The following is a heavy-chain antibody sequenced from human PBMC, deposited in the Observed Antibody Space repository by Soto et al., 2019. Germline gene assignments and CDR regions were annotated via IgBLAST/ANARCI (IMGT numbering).Heavy chain of an antibody. V-gene: IGHV5-51*07. CDR1: GYSFTSYW. CDR2: IYPGDSDT. J-gene: IGHJ6*02. CDR3: ARGYYDSSGYYTRGYYGMDV. D-gene: IGHD3-22*01. Sequence: PGESLKISCKGPGYSFTSYWIGWVHQMPGKGLEWMGIIYPGDSDTRYSPSFKGQVTISADESTSTAYMELSSLRYEDTAVYYCARGYYDSSGYYTRGYYGMDVWGQGTTVTVSS.